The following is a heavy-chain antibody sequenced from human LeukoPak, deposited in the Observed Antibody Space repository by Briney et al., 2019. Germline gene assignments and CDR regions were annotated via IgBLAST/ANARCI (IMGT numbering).Heavy chain of an antibody. D-gene: IGHD3-22*01. CDR1: GFTFSSYS. J-gene: IGHJ6*02. Sequence: GGSLRLSCAASGFTFSSYSMNWVRQAPWKGLEWVSSISSSSSYIYYADSVKGRFTISRDNAKNSLYLQMNSLRAEDTAVYYCARGDSSGYYYYGMDVWGQGTTVTVSS. CDR3: ARGDSSGYYYYGMDV. V-gene: IGHV3-21*01. CDR2: ISSSSSYI.